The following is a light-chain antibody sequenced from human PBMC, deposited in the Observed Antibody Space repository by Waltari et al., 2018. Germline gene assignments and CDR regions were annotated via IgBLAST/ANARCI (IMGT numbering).Light chain of an antibody. CDR1: QTISNY. Sequence: IVLTQSPGTLSLSPGERATLPCRASQTISNYLAWYQQKPGQAPRPLIYAASSRAIGIPDRFSGSGSGTDFTLTISRLEPEDFAMYYGQQYGSSPTFGQGTKLEIK. CDR3: QQYGSSPT. J-gene: IGKJ2*01. CDR2: AAS. V-gene: IGKV3-20*01.